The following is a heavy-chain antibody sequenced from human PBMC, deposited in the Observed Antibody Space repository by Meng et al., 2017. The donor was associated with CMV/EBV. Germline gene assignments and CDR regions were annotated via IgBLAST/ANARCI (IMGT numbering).Heavy chain of an antibody. D-gene: IGHD6-19*01. CDR3: AHRGQSSGWAILYFDY. CDR1: GFSLSTSGVG. J-gene: IGHJ4*02. CDR2: IYWDDDK. Sequence: QITLKESGPTLVQPTQTLTLPCAFSGFSLSTSGVGVGWIRQPPGKALEWLALIYWDDDKRYSPSLKSRLTITKDTSKNQVVLTMTNMDPVDTATYYCAHRGQSSGWAILYFDYWGQGTLVTVSS. V-gene: IGHV2-5*02.